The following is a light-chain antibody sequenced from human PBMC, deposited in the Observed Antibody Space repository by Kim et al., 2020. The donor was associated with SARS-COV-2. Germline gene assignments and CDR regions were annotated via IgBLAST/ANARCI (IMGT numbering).Light chain of an antibody. CDR3: YSAADKVV. CDR1: VLAKKY. J-gene: IGLJ2*01. CDR2: KDS. Sequence: VSVYPGQTARITCSGDVLAKKYARWVQQKPGQAPVLVIYKDSERPSGIPERFSGSSSGTTVTLTISGAQVEDEADYYCYSAADKVVFGGGTQLTVL. V-gene: IGLV3-27*01.